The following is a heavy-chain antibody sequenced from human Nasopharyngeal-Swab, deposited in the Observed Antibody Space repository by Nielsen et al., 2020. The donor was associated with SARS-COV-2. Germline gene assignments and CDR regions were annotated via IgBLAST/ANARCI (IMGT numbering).Heavy chain of an antibody. D-gene: IGHD3-3*01. Sequence: GESLKISCAASRFTFSSYSMNWVRQAPGKGLEWVSSISSSSSYIYYADSVKGRFTISRDNAKNSLYLQMNSLRAEDTAVYYCARSPSYYDFWSGYSFNYYYYYYMDVWGKGTMVTVSS. CDR1: RFTFSSYS. V-gene: IGHV3-21*01. J-gene: IGHJ6*03. CDR2: ISSSSSYI. CDR3: ARSPSYYDFWSGYSFNYYYYYYMDV.